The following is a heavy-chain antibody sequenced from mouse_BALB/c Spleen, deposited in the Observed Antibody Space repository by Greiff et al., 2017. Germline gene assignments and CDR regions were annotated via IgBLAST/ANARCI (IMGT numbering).Heavy chain of an antibody. J-gene: IGHJ3*01. D-gene: IGHD1-3*01. CDR3: AIKGFAY. Sequence: DVKLQESGPGLVKPSQSLSLTCTVTGYSITSDYAWNWIRQFPGNKLEWMGYISYSGSTSYNPSLKSRISITRDTFKNQFFLQLNSVTTEDTATYYCAIKGFAYWGQGTLVTVSA. CDR1: GYSITSDYA. CDR2: ISYSGST. V-gene: IGHV3-2*02.